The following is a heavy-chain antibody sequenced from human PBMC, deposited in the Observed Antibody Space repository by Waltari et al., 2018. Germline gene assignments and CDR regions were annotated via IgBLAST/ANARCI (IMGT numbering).Heavy chain of an antibody. CDR2: TYYRSRWYT. CDR3: ARADRGSYDY. Sequence: QVQLQQSGPGLVNPSQTLSLYCAISGDSVSSSSAAWNWIRQSPSRGLEWLGRTYYRSRWYTEYAISVKSRITIKPDTSTNHFSLQLNSVTPEDTAMYFCARADRGSYDYWGQGTLVTV. J-gene: IGHJ4*02. V-gene: IGHV6-1*01. D-gene: IGHD1-26*01. CDR1: GDSVSSSSAA.